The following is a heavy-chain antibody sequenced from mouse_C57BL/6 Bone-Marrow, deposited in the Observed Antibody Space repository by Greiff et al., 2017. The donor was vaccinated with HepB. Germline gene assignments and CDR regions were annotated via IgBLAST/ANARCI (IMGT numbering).Heavy chain of an antibody. D-gene: IGHD2-12*01. Sequence: VHLVELGPGLVAPSQSLSITCTVSGFSLTSYAISWVRQPPVKGLEWLGVIWTGGGTNYNSALKSRLSISKDNSKSQVFLKMNSLQTDDTARYDWARNPLYYRYFDVWGTGTTVTVSS. J-gene: IGHJ1*03. CDR2: IWTGGGT. CDR3: ARNPLYYRYFDV. CDR1: GFSLTSYA. V-gene: IGHV2-9-1*01.